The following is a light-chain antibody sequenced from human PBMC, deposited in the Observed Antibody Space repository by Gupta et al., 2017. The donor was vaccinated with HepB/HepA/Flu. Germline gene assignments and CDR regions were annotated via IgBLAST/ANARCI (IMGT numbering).Light chain of an antibody. J-gene: IGKJ4*01. CDR1: QSLAYSDGNTY. V-gene: IGKV2-30*01. Sequence: DVVMTQSPLSLSVTLGQPASISCRSSQSLAYSDGNTYLIWFQQRPGQSPRRLIYKVSTRDSGVPDRFSGSGAGTDFTLKISRAEAEDVAIYYCMQGTHWPLTFGGGTKVEIK. CDR2: KVS. CDR3: MQGTHWPLT.